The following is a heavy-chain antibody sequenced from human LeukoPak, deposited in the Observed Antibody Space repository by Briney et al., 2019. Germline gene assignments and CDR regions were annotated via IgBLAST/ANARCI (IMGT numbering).Heavy chain of an antibody. CDR2: ISWNSGSI. CDR3: AKDRSGVPYYFDY. D-gene: IGHD2-8*01. CDR1: GFTFDDYA. V-gene: IGHV3-9*01. Sequence: GRSLRLSCAASGFTFDDYAMHWVRQAPGKGLEWVSGISWNSGSIGYADSVKGRFTISRDNSKNTLYLQMNSLRAEDTAVYYCAKDRSGVPYYFDYWGQGTLVTVSS. J-gene: IGHJ4*02.